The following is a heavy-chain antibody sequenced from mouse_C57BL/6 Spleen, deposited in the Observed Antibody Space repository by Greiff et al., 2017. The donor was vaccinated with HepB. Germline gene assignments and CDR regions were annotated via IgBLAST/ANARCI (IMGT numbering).Heavy chain of an antibody. V-gene: IGHV3-6*01. CDR3: ASPIYYDYLYAMDY. D-gene: IGHD2-4*01. CDR2: ISYDGSN. Sequence: VQLQQSGPGLVKPSQSLSLTCSVTGYSITSGYYWNWIRQFPGNKLEWMGYISYDGSNNYNPSLKNRISITRDTSKNQFFLKLNSVTTEDTATYYCASPIYYDYLYAMDYWGQGTSVTVSS. CDR1: GYSITSGYY. J-gene: IGHJ4*01.